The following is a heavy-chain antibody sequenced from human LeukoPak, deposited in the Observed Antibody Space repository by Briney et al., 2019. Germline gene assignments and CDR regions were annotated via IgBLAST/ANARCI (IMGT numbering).Heavy chain of an antibody. CDR3: ARHYHGDYLGNWFDP. CDR2: IYYSGST. J-gene: IGHJ5*02. V-gene: IGHV4-39*01. CDR1: GGSISSSSYC. D-gene: IGHD4-17*01. Sequence: NPSETLSLTCTVSGGSISSSSYCWGCIRQPPGKGLEWIGSIYYSGSTYYNPSLKSRVTISVDTSKNQFSLKLSSVTAADTAVYYCARHYHGDYLGNWFDPWGQGTLVTVSS.